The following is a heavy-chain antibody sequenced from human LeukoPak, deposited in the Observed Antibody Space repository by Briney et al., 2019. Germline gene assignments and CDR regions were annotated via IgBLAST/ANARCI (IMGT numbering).Heavy chain of an antibody. V-gene: IGHV4-61*02. D-gene: IGHD3-10*01. Sequence: NPSQTLSLTCTVSGGSISSGSYYWSWIRQPAGKGLEWIGRIYTSGSTNYNPSLKSRVTISVDTSKNQFSLKLSSVTAADTAVYYCAREDYYGSGSYGYWGQGTLVTVSS. CDR2: IYTSGST. CDR1: GGSISSGSYY. CDR3: AREDYYGSGSYGY. J-gene: IGHJ4*02.